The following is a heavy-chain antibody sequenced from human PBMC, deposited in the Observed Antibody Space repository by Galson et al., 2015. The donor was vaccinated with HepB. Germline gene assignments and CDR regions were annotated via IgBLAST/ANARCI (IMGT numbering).Heavy chain of an antibody. V-gene: IGHV3-9*01. J-gene: IGHJ5*02. CDR1: GFTFDDYA. CDR3: AKEAFDSSGRYFESFDP. CDR2: ITWNGYSV. D-gene: IGHD3-22*01. Sequence: SLRLSCAASGFTFDDYAMHWVRQTPGRGLEWASYITWNGYSVGYADSVKGQFAVSRDNPKNSVYLQMNSLRLEDTAFYYCAKEAFDSSGRYFESFDPWGQGALVTVSS.